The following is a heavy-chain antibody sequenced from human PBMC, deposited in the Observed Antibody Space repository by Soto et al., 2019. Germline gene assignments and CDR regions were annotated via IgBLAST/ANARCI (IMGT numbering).Heavy chain of an antibody. CDR1: GFTFSSYA. V-gene: IGHV3-23*01. CDR3: ASYIVARILCGPFDH. CDR2: ISGSGGST. J-gene: IGHJ4*02. Sequence: EVQLLESGGGLVQPGGSLRLSCAASGFTFSSYAISWVRQAPGKGLEWVSAISGSGGSTYYADSVKGRFTISRDNSKNTRYLQMNSLRAEDTAVYYCASYIVARILCGPFDHWGQGALVTVS. D-gene: IGHD5-12*01.